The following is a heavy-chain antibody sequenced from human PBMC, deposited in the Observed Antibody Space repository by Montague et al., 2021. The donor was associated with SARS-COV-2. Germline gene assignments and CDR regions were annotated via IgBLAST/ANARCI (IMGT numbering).Heavy chain of an antibody. CDR3: AGDDPSCTNGVCYTGNWFDP. J-gene: IGHJ5*02. D-gene: IGHD2-8*01. Sequence: CAISGDSVSSNGAAWNWIRQSPSRGLEWLGRTYYRSKWYNDYAVSVKSRITINPDTSKNQFSLQLNSVTPEDTAVYHCAGDDPSCTNGVCYTGNWFDPWGQGALVTVSS. CDR1: GDSVSSNGAA. V-gene: IGHV6-1*01. CDR2: TYYRSKWYN.